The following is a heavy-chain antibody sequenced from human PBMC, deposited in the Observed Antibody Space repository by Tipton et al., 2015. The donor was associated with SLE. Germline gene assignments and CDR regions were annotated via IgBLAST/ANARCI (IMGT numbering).Heavy chain of an antibody. CDR1: GFTFSSYA. Sequence: GSLRLSCAASGFTFSSYAMSWVRQAPGKGLEWVSAISGSGGSTYYADSVKGRFTISRDNSKNTLYLQMNSLRAEDTAVYYCARAGDCSSTSCYYFDYWGQGTLVTVSS. CDR2: ISGSGGST. V-gene: IGHV3-23*01. CDR3: ARAGDCSSTSCYYFDY. D-gene: IGHD2-2*01. J-gene: IGHJ4*02.